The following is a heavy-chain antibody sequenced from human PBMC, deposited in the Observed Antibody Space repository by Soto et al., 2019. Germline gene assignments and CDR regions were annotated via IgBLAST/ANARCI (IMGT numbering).Heavy chain of an antibody. V-gene: IGHV1-46*01. D-gene: IGHD3-22*01. CDR3: ARADYYDSSGFYYDY. Sequence: ASVKVSCKASGYVYTNHYIHWVRQAPGQGLEWMGIINPSGGSTNYLQKFQGRVTMTRDTSTSTVYMELSSLRSEDTAVYFCARADYYDSSGFYYDYWGQGTLVTVSS. CDR2: INPSGGST. J-gene: IGHJ4*02. CDR1: GYVYTNHY.